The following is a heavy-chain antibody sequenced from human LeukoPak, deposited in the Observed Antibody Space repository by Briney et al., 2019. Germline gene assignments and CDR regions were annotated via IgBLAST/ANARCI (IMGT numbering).Heavy chain of an antibody. CDR3: VGQWLLLYWYFDL. CDR1: GGSISNGGYY. J-gene: IGHJ2*01. CDR2: ISGSGGST. V-gene: IGHV3-23*01. D-gene: IGHD3-3*01. Sequence: LSLTCTVSGGSISNGGYYWSWVRQAPGKGLEWVSAISGSGGSTYYADSVKGRFTISRDNSKSTLYLQMNSLRAEDTAVYYCVGQWLLLYWYFDLWGRGTLVTVSS.